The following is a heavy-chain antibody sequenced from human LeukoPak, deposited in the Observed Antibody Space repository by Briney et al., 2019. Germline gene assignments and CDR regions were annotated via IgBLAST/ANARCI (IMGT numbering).Heavy chain of an antibody. CDR2: FDPEDGET. V-gene: IGHV1-24*01. J-gene: IGHJ6*03. CDR1: GYTLTELS. Sequence: ASVKVSCKVSGYTLTELSMHWVRQAPGKGLEWMGGFDPEDGETIYAQKFQGRVTMTEDTSTDTAYMELSSLRSEDTAVYYCARGDKRITMVRGVSYYYYYYMDVWGKGTTVTVSS. CDR3: ARGDKRITMVRGVSYYYYYYMDV. D-gene: IGHD3-10*01.